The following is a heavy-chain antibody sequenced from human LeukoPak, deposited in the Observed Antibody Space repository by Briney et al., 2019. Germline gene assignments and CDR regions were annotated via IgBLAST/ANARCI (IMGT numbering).Heavy chain of an antibody. J-gene: IGHJ4*02. CDR3: AKGIIPSAYSYIDC. D-gene: IGHD2-15*01. CDR2: ISGSGDGT. V-gene: IGHV3-23*01. CDR1: GFTLTGFG. Sequence: PGGSLRLSCAASGFTLTGFGMSWVRQAPGKGLEWVSVISGSGDGTYYADSVKGRFTISRDNSKNTLYLQMISLRAEDTALYYCAKGIIPSAYSYIDCWGQGTLVTVCS.